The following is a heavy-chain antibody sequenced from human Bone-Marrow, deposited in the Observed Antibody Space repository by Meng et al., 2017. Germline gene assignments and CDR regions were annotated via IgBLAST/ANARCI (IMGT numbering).Heavy chain of an antibody. CDR1: GYTFTSYY. V-gene: IGHV1-46*01. J-gene: IGHJ3*02. Sequence: ASVKVSCKASGYTFTSYYMHWVRQAPGQGLEWMGIINPSGGSTSYAQKFQGRVTMTRDTSTSTVYMELSSLRSEDTAVYYCVRDYYDSSEDDAFDIWGQGTMVTVSS. D-gene: IGHD3-22*01. CDR2: INPSGGST. CDR3: VRDYYDSSEDDAFDI.